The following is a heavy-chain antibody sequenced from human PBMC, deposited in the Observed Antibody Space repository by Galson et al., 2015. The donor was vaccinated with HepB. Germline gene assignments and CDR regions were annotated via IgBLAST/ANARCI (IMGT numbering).Heavy chain of an antibody. CDR3: ARVPTSYYYYGMDV. CDR2: INHSGST. V-gene: IGHV4-34*01. Sequence: SETLSLTCAVYGRSFSGYYWSWIRQPPGKGLEWIGEINHSGSTNYNPSLKSRITISGDTSKNQFSLKLSSVTAADTAVYYCARVPTSYYYYGMDVWGQGTTVTVSS. CDR1: GRSFSGYY. D-gene: IGHD3-16*01. J-gene: IGHJ6*02.